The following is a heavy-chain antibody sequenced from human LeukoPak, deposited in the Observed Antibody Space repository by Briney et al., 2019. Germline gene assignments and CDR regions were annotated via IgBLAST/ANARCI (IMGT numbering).Heavy chain of an antibody. V-gene: IGHV3-30*04. CDR3: ARESGGGLLRFLEWYFYGMDV. Sequence: GGSLRLSSAASGFTFSSYAMHWVRQAPGKGLEWVAVISYDGSNKYYADSVKGRFTISRDNSKNTLYLQMNSLRAEDTAVYYCARESGGGLLRFLEWYFYGMDVWGQGTTVTVSS. J-gene: IGHJ6*02. CDR2: ISYDGSNK. CDR1: GFTFSSYA. D-gene: IGHD3-3*01.